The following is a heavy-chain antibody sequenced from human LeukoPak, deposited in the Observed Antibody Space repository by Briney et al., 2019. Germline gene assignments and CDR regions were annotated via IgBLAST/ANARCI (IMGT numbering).Heavy chain of an antibody. CDR1: GGSISSGGYY. CDR3: ARDPRITIFGVVIPPV. CDR2: IYHSGST. Sequence: SETLSLTCTVSGGSISSGGYYWSWIRQPPGKGLEWIGYIYHSGSTYYNPSLKSRVTISVDRSKNQFSLKLSSVTAADTAVYYCARDPRITIFGVVIPPVWGQGTMVTVSS. D-gene: IGHD3-3*01. V-gene: IGHV4-30-2*01. J-gene: IGHJ3*01.